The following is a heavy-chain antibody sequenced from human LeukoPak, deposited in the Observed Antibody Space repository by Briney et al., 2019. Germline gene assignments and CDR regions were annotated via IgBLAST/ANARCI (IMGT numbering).Heavy chain of an antibody. V-gene: IGHV1-2*02. CDR1: GYTFTGYY. D-gene: IGHD3-3*01. J-gene: IGHJ4*02. CDR2: INPNSGGT. Sequence: GASVKVSCKASGYTFTGYYMHWVRQAPGQGLEWMGWINPNSGGTNYAQKFQGRVTMTRDTSISTAYMELSRLRSDDTAVYYCARGITIFGVVPDYWGQGTLVTVSS. CDR3: ARGITIFGVVPDY.